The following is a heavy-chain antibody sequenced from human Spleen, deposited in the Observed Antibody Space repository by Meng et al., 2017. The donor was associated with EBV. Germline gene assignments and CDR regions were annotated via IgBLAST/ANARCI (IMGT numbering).Heavy chain of an antibody. CDR2: INPANGYT. J-gene: IGHJ4*02. Sequence: QPVQSGAEVKKPGASVKVSCKASGYFFSAYYIHWMRQAPGQGLEWMGRINPANGYTNYAQKFRGRVTMTRDTSSSTAYMELSSLRSDDTAVYYCARAYDSSGYYSYHWGQGTLVTVSS. CDR3: ARAYDSSGYYSYH. V-gene: IGHV1-2*06. D-gene: IGHD3-22*01. CDR1: GYFFSAYY.